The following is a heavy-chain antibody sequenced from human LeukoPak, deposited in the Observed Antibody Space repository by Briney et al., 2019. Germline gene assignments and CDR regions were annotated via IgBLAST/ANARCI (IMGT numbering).Heavy chain of an antibody. CDR1: GDSISSYY. CDR3: ARPRGSIAARRGNWFDP. CDR2: IYTSGST. J-gene: IGHJ5*02. Sequence: SETLSLTCTVSGDSISSYYWSWVRQPAGKGLEWIGRIYTSGSTNYNPSLKSRVTMSVDTSKKQFSLKLSSVTAADTAVYYCARPRGSIAARRGNWFDPWGQGTLVTVSS. V-gene: IGHV4-4*07. D-gene: IGHD6-6*01.